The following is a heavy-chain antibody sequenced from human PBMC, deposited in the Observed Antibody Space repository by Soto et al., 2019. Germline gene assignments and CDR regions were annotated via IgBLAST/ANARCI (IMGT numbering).Heavy chain of an antibody. V-gene: IGHV4-39*01. Sequence: SETLSLTCTVSGGSISSSSYYWGWIRQPPGKGLEWIGSIYYSGSTYYNPSLKSRVTISVDTSKNQFSLKLSSVTAADTAVYYCARPQSGRAAAGNWFDPWGQGTLVTVSS. CDR1: GGSISSSSYY. D-gene: IGHD6-13*01. CDR3: ARPQSGRAAAGNWFDP. CDR2: IYYSGST. J-gene: IGHJ5*02.